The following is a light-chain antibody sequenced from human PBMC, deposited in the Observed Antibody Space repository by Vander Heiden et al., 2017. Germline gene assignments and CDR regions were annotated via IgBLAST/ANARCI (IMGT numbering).Light chain of an antibody. Sequence: QSALTQPASVPGSPGQSITLPCTGTSSDVGGYNLVSWYEQNPGKAPKLIIYEVSKRPSGVSTRFSGSKSANTASLTISGLQAEDEADYYCCSYAGSSTWVFGGGTKLTVL. V-gene: IGLV2-23*02. CDR1: SSDVGGYNL. J-gene: IGLJ3*02. CDR2: EVS. CDR3: CSYAGSSTWV.